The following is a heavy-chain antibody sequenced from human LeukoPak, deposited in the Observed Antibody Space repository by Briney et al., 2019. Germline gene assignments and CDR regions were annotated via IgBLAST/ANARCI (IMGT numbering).Heavy chain of an antibody. D-gene: IGHD3-22*01. CDR1: GFTVSSNY. Sequence: GGSLGLSCAVSGFTVSSNYMSWVRQAPGKGLEWVSVIFSGGSTYYAGSVKGRFTISRDDSKNTVYLQMNSLRAEDTSVYFCARGGESSGYYYADYWGQGTLVTVSS. J-gene: IGHJ4*02. V-gene: IGHV3-66*01. CDR3: ARGGESSGYYYADY. CDR2: IFSGGST.